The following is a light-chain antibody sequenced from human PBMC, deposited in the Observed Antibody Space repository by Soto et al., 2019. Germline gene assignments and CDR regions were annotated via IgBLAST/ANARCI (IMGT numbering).Light chain of an antibody. CDR2: DAS. J-gene: IGKJ1*01. CDR1: QSISSW. V-gene: IGKV1-5*01. Sequence: DIQMTQSPSTLSASAGDRVTITCRASQSISSWLAWYQQKPGKAPKLLIYDASSLESGVPSRFSGSGSGTEFTLTISSLQPDDFATYYCQQYNSYSPRTFGQGTKVEIK. CDR3: QQYNSYSPRT.